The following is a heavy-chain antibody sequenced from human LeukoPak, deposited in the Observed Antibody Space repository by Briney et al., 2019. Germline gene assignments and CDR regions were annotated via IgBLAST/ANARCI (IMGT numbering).Heavy chain of an antibody. J-gene: IGHJ4*02. V-gene: IGHV1-46*01. CDR1: GYTFTGYY. D-gene: IGHD4-23*01. CDR2: INPSGGST. CDR3: ARGVATVVTLSPPADY. Sequence: ASVKVSCKASGYTFTGYYMHWVRQAPGQGLEWMGIINPSGGSTSYAQKFQGRVTMTRDTSTSTVYMELSSLRSEDTAVYYCARGVATVVTLSPPADYWGQGTLVTVSS.